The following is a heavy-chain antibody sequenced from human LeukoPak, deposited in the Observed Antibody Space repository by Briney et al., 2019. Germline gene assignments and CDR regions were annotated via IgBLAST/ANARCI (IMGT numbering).Heavy chain of an antibody. J-gene: IGHJ3*02. D-gene: IGHD2-15*01. V-gene: IGHV4-31*03. CDR1: GGSISNGGYY. CDR2: IYYSGST. Sequence: SETLSLTCTVSGGSISNGGYYWSWIRQHPGKGLEWIGYIYYSGSTYYNPSLKSRVTISLDTSKNQFSLKLSSVTAADTAVYYCARRYCSGSTCYDAFDIWGQGTMVTVSS. CDR3: ARRYCSGSTCYDAFDI.